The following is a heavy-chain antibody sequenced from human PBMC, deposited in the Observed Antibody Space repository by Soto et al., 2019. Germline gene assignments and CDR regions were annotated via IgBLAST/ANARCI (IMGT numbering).Heavy chain of an antibody. CDR1: GFTFDDYA. Sequence: EVQLVESGGGLVQPGRSLRLSCAASGFTFDDYAMHWVRQAPGKGLEWVSGISWNSGSVGYADSVKGRFTISRDNAKNSLYLQMNSLRAEDTALYYCAKDIGGSGTHGAFDIWGQGTMVTVSS. D-gene: IGHD3-10*01. CDR2: ISWNSGSV. J-gene: IGHJ3*02. CDR3: AKDIGGSGTHGAFDI. V-gene: IGHV3-9*01.